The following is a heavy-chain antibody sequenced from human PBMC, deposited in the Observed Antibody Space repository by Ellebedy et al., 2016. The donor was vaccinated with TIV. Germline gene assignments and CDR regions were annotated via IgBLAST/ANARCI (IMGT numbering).Heavy chain of an antibody. Sequence: MPSETLSLTCTVSNYSISSRYYWGWIRQPPGKGLEWIGSIHHRGSTDYNPSLRSRVTISLDPSKNQFYLKVTAVTAAETAVYYCARILRGWYFDLWGRGTLVTVSS. CDR2: IHHRGST. CDR1: NYSISSRYY. V-gene: IGHV4-38-2*02. J-gene: IGHJ2*01. CDR3: ARILRGWYFDL.